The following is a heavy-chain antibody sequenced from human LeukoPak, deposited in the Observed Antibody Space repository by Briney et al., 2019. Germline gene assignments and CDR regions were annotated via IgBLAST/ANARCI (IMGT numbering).Heavy chain of an antibody. J-gene: IGHJ4*02. CDR2: ISGSGSTI. D-gene: IGHD6-19*01. CDR1: GFTFSGSA. CDR3: ATLWDPVAGTTQPLL. V-gene: IGHV3-48*03. Sequence: PGGSLRLSCAASGFTFSGSAMHWVRQAPGKGVEWVSYISGSGSTIYYGDSLEGRFTISRDNANNSLYLQINSLRVEDTAVYYCATLWDPVAGTTQPLLWGQGTLVTVSS.